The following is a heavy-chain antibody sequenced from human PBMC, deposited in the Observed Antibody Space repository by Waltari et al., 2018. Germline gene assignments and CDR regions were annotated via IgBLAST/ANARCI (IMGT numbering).Heavy chain of an antibody. CDR3: VRAGMVRGPYKRREDAFDI. CDR1: GGSFSGYY. CDR2: INHSGST. V-gene: IGHV4-34*01. Sequence: VQLQQWGAGLLQPSETLSLTCAVYGGSFSGYYWSWIRQRPGKGLEWIGEINHSGSTNYNPSLKSRFTISVDTSKNQFSLKLSSVTAADTAVYYCVRAGMVRGPYKRREDAFDIWGQGTMVTVSS. J-gene: IGHJ3*02. D-gene: IGHD3-10*01.